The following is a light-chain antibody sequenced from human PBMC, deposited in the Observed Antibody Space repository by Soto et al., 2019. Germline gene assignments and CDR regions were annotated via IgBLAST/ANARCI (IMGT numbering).Light chain of an antibody. CDR3: QQYGTSPHT. J-gene: IGKJ1*01. CDR2: GST. Sequence: EIVLTQSPGTLSLSPGERATLSCRASQSVRSRYLAWYQQKPGQATRLLIYGSTSRPPGIPDRVSGSGSGTAFTLTLSRLEPEDFAVYYCQQYGTSPHTFGRGTKVELK. CDR1: QSVRSRY. V-gene: IGKV3-20*01.